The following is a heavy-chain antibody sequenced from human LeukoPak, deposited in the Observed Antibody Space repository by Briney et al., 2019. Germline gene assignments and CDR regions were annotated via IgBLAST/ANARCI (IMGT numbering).Heavy chain of an antibody. CDR3: ARDQWLAYYYHGMDV. CDR2: ITNNGTTI. D-gene: IGHD6-19*01. Sequence: GSLRLSCAASGFTFSSYAMNWVRQAPGKGLEWVSYITNNGTTIYYADSVKGRFTISRDNAENSLYLQMNSLRAEDTAIYYCARDQWLAYYYHGMDVWGQGTTVTVSS. J-gene: IGHJ6*02. V-gene: IGHV3-48*03. CDR1: GFTFSSYA.